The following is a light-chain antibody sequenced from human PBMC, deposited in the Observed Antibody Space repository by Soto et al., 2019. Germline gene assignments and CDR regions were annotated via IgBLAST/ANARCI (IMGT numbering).Light chain of an antibody. Sequence: EIVMTQSPATLSVSPGERATLSCRASQSFLTNLAWYQQKPGQAPRLLIYGASTRATGIPASFSGSGSGTEFTLTISSLQSEDFAVYYCQQYNNWPPWTFGQGTKVDIK. CDR3: QQYNNWPPWT. V-gene: IGKV3-15*01. CDR1: QSFLTN. J-gene: IGKJ1*01. CDR2: GAS.